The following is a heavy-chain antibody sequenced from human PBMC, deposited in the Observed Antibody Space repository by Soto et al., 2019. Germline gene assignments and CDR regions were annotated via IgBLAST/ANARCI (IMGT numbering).Heavy chain of an antibody. CDR2: IYTSGST. V-gene: IGHV4-4*07. Sequence: SETLSLTCTVSGGSISTYYWNWIRQPAGKGLEWIGRIYTSGSTNYNASLKSRVTMSVDTSKNQFSLKLSSVTAADSAVYYCARTQGYCTTTSCSYGMDVWGQGTTVTVSS. J-gene: IGHJ6*02. D-gene: IGHD2-2*01. CDR3: ARTQGYCTTTSCSYGMDV. CDR1: GGSISTYY.